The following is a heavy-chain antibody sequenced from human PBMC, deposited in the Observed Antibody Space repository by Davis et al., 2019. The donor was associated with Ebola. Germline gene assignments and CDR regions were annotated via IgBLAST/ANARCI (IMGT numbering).Heavy chain of an antibody. V-gene: IGHV1-18*01. CDR1: GYTFTSYG. J-gene: IGHJ4*02. D-gene: IGHD5-12*01. CDR3: ASALGIYSPPDY. Sequence: ASVKVSCKASGYTFTSYGISWVRQAPGQGLEWMGWISAYNGNTNYAQKLQGRVTMTTDTSTSTAYMDLRSLRSDDTAVYYCASALGIYSPPDYWGQGTLVTVSS. CDR2: ISAYNGNT.